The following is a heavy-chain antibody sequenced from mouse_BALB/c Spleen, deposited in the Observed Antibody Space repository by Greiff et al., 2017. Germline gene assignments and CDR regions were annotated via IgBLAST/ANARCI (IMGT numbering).Heavy chain of an antibody. CDR2: IRNKANGYTT. J-gene: IGHJ4*01. CDR1: GFTFTDYY. V-gene: IGHV7-3*02. Sequence: VKLVESGGGLVQPGGSLRLSCATSGFTFTDYYMSWVRQPPGKALEWLGFIRNKANGYTTEYSASVKGRFTISRDNSQSILYLQMNTLRAEDSATYYCARGGKPYYAMDYWGQGTSVTVSS. D-gene: IGHD2-1*01. CDR3: ARGGKPYYAMDY.